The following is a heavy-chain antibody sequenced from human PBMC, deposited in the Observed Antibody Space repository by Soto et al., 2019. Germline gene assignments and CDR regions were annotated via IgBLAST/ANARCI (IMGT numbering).Heavy chain of an antibody. CDR2: ISSSSSTI. CDR3: ASSKVVDIVATPFDY. CDR1: GFTFSSYS. J-gene: IGHJ4*02. Sequence: VQLVESGGGLVQPGGSLRLSCAASGFTFSSYSMNWVRQAPGKGLEWVSYISSSSSTIYYADSVKGRFTISRDNAKNSLYLQMNSLRAEDTAVYYCASSKVVDIVATPFDYWGQGTLVTVSS. V-gene: IGHV3-48*01. D-gene: IGHD5-12*01.